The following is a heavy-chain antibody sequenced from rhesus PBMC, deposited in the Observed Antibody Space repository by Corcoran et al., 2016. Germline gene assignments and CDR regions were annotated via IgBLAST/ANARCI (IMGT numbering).Heavy chain of an antibody. V-gene: IGHV4-143*01. CDR1: GGSISGYYN. D-gene: IGHD2-39*02. CDR3: ARQGYTDHLGGLDS. Sequence: QVQLQESGPGLVKPSETLSLTCPVPGGSISGYYNWNWIRQAPGKGLEWIGAVYSITARTNYNPSLKSRVTISKDTSKNQFSLRLTSVTAADTVVYYCARQGYTDHLGGLDSWGQGVVVTVSS. J-gene: IGHJ6*01. CDR2: VYSITART.